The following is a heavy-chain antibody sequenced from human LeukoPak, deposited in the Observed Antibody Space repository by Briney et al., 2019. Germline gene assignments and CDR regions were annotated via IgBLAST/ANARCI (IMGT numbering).Heavy chain of an antibody. CDR2: INHSGST. V-gene: IGHV4-34*01. Sequence: SETLSLTCAVYGGSFSGYYWSWIRQPPGKGLEWIGEINHSGSTNYNPSLKSRVTISVDTSKNQFSLKLSSVTAADTAVYYCARIATYSSSDSYFDYWGQGTLVTVSS. CDR3: ARIATYSSSDSYFDY. CDR1: GGSFSGYY. J-gene: IGHJ4*02. D-gene: IGHD5-24*01.